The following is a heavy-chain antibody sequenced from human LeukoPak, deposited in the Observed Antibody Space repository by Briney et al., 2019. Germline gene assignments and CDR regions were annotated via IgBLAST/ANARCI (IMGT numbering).Heavy chain of an antibody. Sequence: GGSLRLSCAASGFTFSSYWMSWVRQAPGKGLEWVANIKQDGSEKYYVDSVKGRFTISRDNAKNSLYLQMNSLRAEDTAVYYCAKGPLLLWFGELAEFDYWGQGTLVTVSS. CDR3: AKGPLLLWFGELAEFDY. CDR1: GFTFSSYW. V-gene: IGHV3-7*01. J-gene: IGHJ4*02. CDR2: IKQDGSEK. D-gene: IGHD3-10*01.